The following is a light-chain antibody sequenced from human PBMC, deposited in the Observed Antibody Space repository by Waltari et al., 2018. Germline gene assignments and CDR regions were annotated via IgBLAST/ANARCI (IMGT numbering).Light chain of an antibody. CDR1: QSPLHSDGNTY. CDR2: KIS. V-gene: IGKV2-24*01. Sequence: VMTQTPLPSPVTLGQPAPIPSTSSQSPLHSDGNTYLSWLQRRPAQPPSLLIYKISSRFSGVPDRFSGSGAGTHFTLKISRVEAEDVGVYYCTQGTQYPITFGQGTRLEIK. CDR3: TQGTQYPIT. J-gene: IGKJ5*01.